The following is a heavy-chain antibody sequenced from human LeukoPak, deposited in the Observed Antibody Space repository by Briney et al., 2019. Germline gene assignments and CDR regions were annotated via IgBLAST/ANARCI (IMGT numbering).Heavy chain of an antibody. V-gene: IGHV1-69*13. J-gene: IGHJ3*02. CDR1: GGTFSSYA. D-gene: IGHD2-15*01. CDR3: ARYCSGGSCYPNDDAFDI. CDR2: IIPIFGTA. Sequence: ASVKVSCTASGGTFSSYAISGVRQAPGQGLEWMGGIIPIFGTANYAQKFQGRVTITADESTSTAYMELSSLRSEDTAVYYCARYCSGGSCYPNDDAFDIWGQGTMVTVSS.